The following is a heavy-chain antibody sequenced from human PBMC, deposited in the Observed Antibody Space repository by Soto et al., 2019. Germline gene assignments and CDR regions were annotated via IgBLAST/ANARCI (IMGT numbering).Heavy chain of an antibody. CDR1: GYSVASNSAA. CDR2: TYYRSKWYN. D-gene: IGHD6-13*01. CDR3: ARESLGIAAAVNWFDP. V-gene: IGHV6-1*01. Sequence: PSHTLSLTCAISGYSVASNSAAWNWIRQSPSRGLEWLGRTYYRSKWYNDYAVSVKSRITINPDTSKNQFSLQLNSVTPEDTAVYYCARESLGIAAAVNWFDPWGQGTLVTVSS. J-gene: IGHJ5*02.